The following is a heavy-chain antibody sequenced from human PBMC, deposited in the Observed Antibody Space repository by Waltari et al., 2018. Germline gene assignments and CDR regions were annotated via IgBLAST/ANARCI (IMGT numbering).Heavy chain of an antibody. J-gene: IGHJ4*02. CDR1: GYSFTSYW. CDR3: ARSRGDSSGWLR. D-gene: IGHD6-19*01. CDR2: IIPIFGTA. Sequence: VQLVQSGAEVKKPGESPKISCEGSGYSFTSYWIGWVRQMPGKGLEWMGGIIPIFGTANYEQKVQGRVTITADESTSTAYMELSSLRSEDTAVYYCARSRGDSSGWLRWGQGTLVTVSS. V-gene: IGHV1-69*01.